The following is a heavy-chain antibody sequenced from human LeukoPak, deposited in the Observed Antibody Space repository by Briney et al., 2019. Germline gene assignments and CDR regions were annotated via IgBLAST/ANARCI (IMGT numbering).Heavy chain of an antibody. CDR2: IYYSGST. D-gene: IGHD2-15*01. Sequence: SETLSLTCTVSGGSISGSNYYWGWIRQPPGKGLEWIGNIYYSGSTYYNPSLKSRVTISVDTSKNQLSLKLSSVTAADTAAYYCARLGVVAATFDYWGRGTLVTVSS. V-gene: IGHV4-39*07. CDR3: ARLGVVAATFDY. CDR1: GGSISGSNYY. J-gene: IGHJ4*02.